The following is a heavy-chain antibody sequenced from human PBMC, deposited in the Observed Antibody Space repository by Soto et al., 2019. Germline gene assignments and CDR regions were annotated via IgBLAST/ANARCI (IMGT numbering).Heavy chain of an antibody. D-gene: IGHD6-19*01. CDR1: GFTFSSYS. V-gene: IGHV3-21*01. J-gene: IGHJ4*02. Sequence: EVQLVESGGGLVKPGGSLRLSCAASGFTFSSYSMNWVRQAPGKGLEWVSSISSSSSYIYYADSVKGRFTISRDNAKNSLYLQMNSLRAEDTALYYCARTYSSGWYVIDYWGQGTLVTVSS. CDR3: ARTYSSGWYVIDY. CDR2: ISSSSSYI.